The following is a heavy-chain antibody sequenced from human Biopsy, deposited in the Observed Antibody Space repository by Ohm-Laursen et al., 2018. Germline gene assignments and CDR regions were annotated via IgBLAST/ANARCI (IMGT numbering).Heavy chain of an antibody. J-gene: IGHJ6*02. D-gene: IGHD2-2*01. CDR1: GGFISSSSYY. CDR2: ISYTGST. Sequence: SDTLSLTCTVSGGFISSSSYYWGWIRQPPGKGLEWIGSISYTGSTHDNPSLKSRVTVSIDTSKNQFSLKLTSVTAADTAVYFCTRDVKRYCSGSSCYTGYFGMDVWGQGTTVTVSS. CDR3: TRDVKRYCSGSSCYTGYFGMDV. V-gene: IGHV4-39*07.